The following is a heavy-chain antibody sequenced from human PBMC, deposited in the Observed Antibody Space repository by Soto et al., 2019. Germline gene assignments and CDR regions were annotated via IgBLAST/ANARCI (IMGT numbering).Heavy chain of an antibody. Sequence: GGSLRLSCAASGFTFSNAWMSWVRQAPGKGLEWVGRIKSKTDGGTTDYAAPVKGRFTISRDDSKNTLYLQMNSLKTEDTAVYYCTTDQGFLEWTAGYYYYMDVWGKGTTVTVSS. CDR2: IKSKTDGGTT. J-gene: IGHJ6*03. V-gene: IGHV3-15*01. D-gene: IGHD3-3*01. CDR1: GFTFSNAW. CDR3: TTDQGFLEWTAGYYYYMDV.